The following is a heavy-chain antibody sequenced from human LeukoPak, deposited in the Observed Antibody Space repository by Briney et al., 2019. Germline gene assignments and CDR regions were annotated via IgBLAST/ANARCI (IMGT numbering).Heavy chain of an antibody. CDR1: GFTFSNAW. CDR3: ARDMTGPFDD. J-gene: IGHJ4*02. Sequence: PGGSLRLSCAASGFTFSNAWMSWVRQASGKGLVWVSRINPDGSVTDSADSVKGRFTISRDNAKNTVYLQLNSVRAEDTAVHYCARDMTGPFDDWGQGTLVTVSS. V-gene: IGHV3-74*01. D-gene: IGHD3-9*01. CDR2: INPDGSVT.